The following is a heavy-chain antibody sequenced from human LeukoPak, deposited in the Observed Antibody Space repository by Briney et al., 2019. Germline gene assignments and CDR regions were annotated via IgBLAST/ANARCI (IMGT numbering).Heavy chain of an antibody. CDR3: ARHRRQHYDILTGYYDY. V-gene: IGHV4-59*08. Sequence: SETLSLTCTVSGGSISGYYWSWIRQPPGKGLEWIGYIYYSGSTNYNPSLKSRVTKSVDTSKNQFSLKLSSVTAADTAVYYCARHRRQHYDILTGYYDYWGQGTLVTVSS. J-gene: IGHJ4*02. D-gene: IGHD3-9*01. CDR1: GGSISGYY. CDR2: IYYSGST.